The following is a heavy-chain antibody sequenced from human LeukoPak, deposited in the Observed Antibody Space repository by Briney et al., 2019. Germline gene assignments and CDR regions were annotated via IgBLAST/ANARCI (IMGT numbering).Heavy chain of an antibody. D-gene: IGHD6-13*01. V-gene: IGHV3-74*01. J-gene: IGHJ4*02. CDR2: ISSDGSSI. Sequence: GGSLRLSCAASGFTFSTYWMHWVRQAPGKGLVWVSRISSDGSSISYADSVKGRFTISRDNAKNTLYLQMNSLGVEDAAVYYCARVVGYSSSWYSGFDCWGQGTLVTVS. CDR1: GFTFSTYW. CDR3: ARVVGYSSSWYSGFDC.